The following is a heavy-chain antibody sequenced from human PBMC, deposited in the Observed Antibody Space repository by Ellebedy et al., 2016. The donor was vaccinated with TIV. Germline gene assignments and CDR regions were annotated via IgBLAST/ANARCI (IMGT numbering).Heavy chain of an antibody. Sequence: SETLSLXXAVYGGSFSGYYWSWIRQPPGKGLEWIGEINHSGSTNYNPSLKSRVTISVDTSKNQFSLKLSSVTAADTAVYYCARETRYCSSTSCYTGGAFDIWGQGTMVTVSS. CDR1: GGSFSGYY. V-gene: IGHV4-34*01. CDR3: ARETRYCSSTSCYTGGAFDI. CDR2: INHSGST. J-gene: IGHJ3*02. D-gene: IGHD2-2*02.